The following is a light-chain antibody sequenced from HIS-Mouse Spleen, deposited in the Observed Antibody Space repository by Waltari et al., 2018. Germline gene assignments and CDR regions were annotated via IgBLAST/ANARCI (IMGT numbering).Light chain of an antibody. J-gene: IGLJ2*01. CDR3: CSYAGSYTVV. Sequence: QSALTQPRSVSGSPGQSVSIPCTGTSRDVGGYNHVSWYQQHPGKAPKLLIYDVSKRPSGVPDRFSGSKSGNTASLTISGLQAEDEADYYCCSYAGSYTVVFGGGTKLTVL. CDR2: DVS. CDR1: SRDVGGYNH. V-gene: IGLV2-11*01.